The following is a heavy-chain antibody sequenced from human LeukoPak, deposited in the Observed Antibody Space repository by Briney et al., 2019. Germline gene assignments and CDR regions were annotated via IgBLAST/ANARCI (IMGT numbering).Heavy chain of an antibody. CDR1: GFAFGSEA. D-gene: IGHD1-1*01. CDR3: TTANDGL. V-gene: IGHV3-23*01. CDR2: ISPGGGTT. J-gene: IGHJ2*01. Sequence: GGSLRLSCAASGFAFGSEAMSWVRQSPARGLEWVASISPGGGTTYYADYVKGRFTISRDNSNNSLFVQMNSLRAEDTAVYYCTTANDGLWGRGTVVTVSS.